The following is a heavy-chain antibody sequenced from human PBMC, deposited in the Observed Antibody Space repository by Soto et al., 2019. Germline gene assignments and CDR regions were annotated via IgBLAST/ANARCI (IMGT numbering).Heavy chain of an antibody. CDR1: GYTFTGYY. J-gene: IGHJ4*02. Sequence: QVQLVQSGAEVKKPGASVKVSCKASGYTFTGYYMHWVRQAPGQGLEWMGWINPNSGGTNYAQKFQGWVTLTRDTSISTAYMELSRLRSDDTAVYYCARDGFRLPWYSGSYFFDYWGQGTLVTVSS. V-gene: IGHV1-2*04. CDR2: INPNSGGT. CDR3: ARDGFRLPWYSGSYFFDY. D-gene: IGHD1-26*01.